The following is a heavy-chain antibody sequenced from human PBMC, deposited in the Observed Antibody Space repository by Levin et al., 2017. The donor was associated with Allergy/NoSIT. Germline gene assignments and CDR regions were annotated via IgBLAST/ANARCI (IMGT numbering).Heavy chain of an antibody. V-gene: IGHV3-48*01. Sequence: GGSLRLSCAASGFTFSSYSMNWVRQAPGKGLEWVSYISSSSSTIYYADSVKGRFTISRDNAKNSLYLQMNSLRAEDTAVYYCARDPGVYYDSSGWTAYYYYGMDGWGQGTTVTVSS. CDR3: ARDPGVYYDSSGWTAYYYYGMDG. CDR1: GFTFSSYS. CDR2: ISSSSSTI. D-gene: IGHD3-22*01. J-gene: IGHJ6*02.